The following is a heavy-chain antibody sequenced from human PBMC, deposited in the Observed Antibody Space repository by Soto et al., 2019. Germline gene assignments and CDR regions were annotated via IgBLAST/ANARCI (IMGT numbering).Heavy chain of an antibody. CDR2: IYYSGST. J-gene: IGHJ6*03. V-gene: IGHV4-59*01. CDR1: GGSISSYY. Sequence: QVQLQESGPGLVKPSETLSLTCTVSGGSISSYYWSWIRQPPGKGLEWIGYIYYSGSTNYNPSLNSRVTISVDTSKNQFSLKLSSVTAADTAVYYCARVAVTTNIVYYYYMDVWGKGTTVTVSS. CDR3: ARVAVTTNIVYYYYMDV. D-gene: IGHD4-17*01.